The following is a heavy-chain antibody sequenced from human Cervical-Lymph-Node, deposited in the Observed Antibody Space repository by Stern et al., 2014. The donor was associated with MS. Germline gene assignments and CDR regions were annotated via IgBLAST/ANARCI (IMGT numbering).Heavy chain of an antibody. J-gene: IGHJ5*02. Sequence: VQLEESGAEVKKPGSSVKVSCKASGGTFSSYAISWVRQAPGQGLEWMGGIIPIFGTANYAQKVQGRVTITADESTSTAYMELSSLRSEDTAVYYCARGNIWATKISWFDPWGQGTLVTVSS. CDR3: ARGNIWATKISWFDP. CDR2: IIPIFGTA. D-gene: IGHD2/OR15-2a*01. V-gene: IGHV1-69*01. CDR1: GGTFSSYA.